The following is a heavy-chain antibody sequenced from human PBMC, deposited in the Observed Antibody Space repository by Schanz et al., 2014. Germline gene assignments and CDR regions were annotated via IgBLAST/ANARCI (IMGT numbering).Heavy chain of an antibody. CDR1: GFTFSSYA. D-gene: IGHD6-13*01. CDR2: ISTSGTYM. CDR3: VSQTGSPNY. J-gene: IGHJ4*02. V-gene: IGHV3-21*01. Sequence: EVQLVESGGGLIQPGGSLRLSCAASGFTFSSYAMSWVRQAPGRGLEWVSSISTSGTYMYIADSLKGRLTISRDDAKKSMYLQMNSLRVEDTAVYFCVSQTGSPNYWGQGTLVTVSS.